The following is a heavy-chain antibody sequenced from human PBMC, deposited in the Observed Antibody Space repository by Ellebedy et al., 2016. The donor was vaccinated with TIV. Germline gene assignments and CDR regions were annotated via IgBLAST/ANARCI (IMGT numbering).Heavy chain of an antibody. Sequence: MPSETLSLTCAVSGGSISSYYWGWIRQPPGKGLEWIGSIYYSGSTYYNPSLKSRVTISVDTSKNQFSLKLSSVTAADTAVYYCARRYSSSWSTFDYWGQGTLVTVSS. D-gene: IGHD6-13*01. CDR1: GGSISSYY. V-gene: IGHV4-39*01. CDR3: ARRYSSSWSTFDY. CDR2: IYYSGST. J-gene: IGHJ4*02.